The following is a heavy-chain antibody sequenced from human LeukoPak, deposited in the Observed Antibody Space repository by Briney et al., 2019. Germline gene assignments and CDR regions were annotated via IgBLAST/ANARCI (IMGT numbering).Heavy chain of an antibody. Sequence: SGTLSLTCAASGGFVSSYYWSWIRQPPRKGLEWVVRIFAVGSTNYNHSLKRRVTMSVDTSKNPLYLKLSSVIAADTAVYYCARVVSQYGHYGWVVNWFVPWGQGTLVTVSS. D-gene: IGHD4-17*01. J-gene: IGHJ5*02. V-gene: IGHV4-4*07. CDR3: ARVVSQYGHYGWVVNWFVP. CDR2: IFAVGST. CDR1: GGFVSSYY.